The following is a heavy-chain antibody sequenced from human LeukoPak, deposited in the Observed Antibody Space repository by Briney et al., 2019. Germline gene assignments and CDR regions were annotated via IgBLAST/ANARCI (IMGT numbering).Heavy chain of an antibody. CDR3: ARANYYDSSGYSRGAFDI. CDR1: GYSISSGFY. Sequence: SETLSLTCSVSGYSISSGFYWGWIRQRPRKGLEWIGSIFHSGSTYYNPSLKSRVTISVGTSKNLFSLKLSSVTAADTAVYYCARANYYDSSGYSRGAFDIWGQGTMVTVSS. D-gene: IGHD3-22*01. CDR2: IFHSGST. J-gene: IGHJ3*02. V-gene: IGHV4-38-2*02.